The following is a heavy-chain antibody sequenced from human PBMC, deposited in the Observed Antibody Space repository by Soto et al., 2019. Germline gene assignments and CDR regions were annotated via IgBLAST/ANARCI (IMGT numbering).Heavy chain of an antibody. CDR1: GGSIRTYY. J-gene: IGHJ4*02. D-gene: IGHD2-2*01. CDR2: MYNSGST. CDR3: ARIITSAANFFDD. V-gene: IGHV4-59*01. Sequence: PSETLSLTCTVSGGSIRTYYWSWIRQPPGKGLEWIGYMYNSGSTNYNPSLKSRVTISVDTSKNQFSLTLSSVTAADTAVYYCARIITSAANFFDDWGQGILVT.